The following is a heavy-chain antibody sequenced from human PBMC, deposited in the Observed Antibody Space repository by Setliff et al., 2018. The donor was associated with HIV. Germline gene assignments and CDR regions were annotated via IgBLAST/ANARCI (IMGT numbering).Heavy chain of an antibody. CDR2: IFYSGRS. V-gene: IGHV4-39*07. Sequence: LSLTCSVSGGSIDSSDYYWGWIRQPPGKGLEWIGSIFYSGRSTYNPSLRSRVTISVDTSRNQFSLKLSSVTGADTAVYYCARVSSVIELQGGDYFDSWGQGLLVTVS. CDR1: GGSIDSSDYY. J-gene: IGHJ4*02. D-gene: IGHD1-7*01. CDR3: ARVSSVIELQGGDYFDS.